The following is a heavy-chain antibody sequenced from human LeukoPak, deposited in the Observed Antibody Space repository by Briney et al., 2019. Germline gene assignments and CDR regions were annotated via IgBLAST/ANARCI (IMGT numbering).Heavy chain of an antibody. CDR3: ARDPIAAVRFDY. Sequence: GGSLRLSCAASGFTFDDYTMHWVRQAPGKGLEWVSLISWDGGSTYYADSVKGRFTISRDNSKNTLYLQMNSLRAEDTAVYYCARDPIAAVRFDYWGQGTLVTVSS. J-gene: IGHJ4*02. CDR2: ISWDGGST. CDR1: GFTFDDYT. D-gene: IGHD6-13*01. V-gene: IGHV3-43*01.